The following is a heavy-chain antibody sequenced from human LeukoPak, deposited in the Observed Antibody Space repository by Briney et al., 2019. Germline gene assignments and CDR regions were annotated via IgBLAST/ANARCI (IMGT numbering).Heavy chain of an antibody. CDR2: ISASGGST. Sequence: PGGSLRLSCAASGFTFSSSAMSWVRQVPGKGLEWVSGISASGGSTSYADSVKGRFTISRDNSKNTPYLQMNSLRAEDTAVYYCARDNWNDASQGMDVWGQGTTVTVSS. CDR1: GFTFSSSA. D-gene: IGHD1-20*01. J-gene: IGHJ6*02. CDR3: ARDNWNDASQGMDV. V-gene: IGHV3-23*01.